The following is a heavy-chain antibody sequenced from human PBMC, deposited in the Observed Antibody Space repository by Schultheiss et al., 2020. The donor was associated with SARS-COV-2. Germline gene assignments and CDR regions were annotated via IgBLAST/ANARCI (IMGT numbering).Heavy chain of an antibody. V-gene: IGHV3-30-3*01. D-gene: IGHD2-2*01. CDR2: ISYDGSNK. CDR3: AREVCSSTSCYVDDYYGMDV. Sequence: GESLKISCAASGFTFSSYAMHWVRQAPGKGLEWVAVISYDGSNKYYADSVKGRFTISRDNSKNTLYLQMNSLRAEDTAVYYCAREVCSSTSCYVDDYYGMDVWGQGTTVTVSS. CDR1: GFTFSSYA. J-gene: IGHJ6*02.